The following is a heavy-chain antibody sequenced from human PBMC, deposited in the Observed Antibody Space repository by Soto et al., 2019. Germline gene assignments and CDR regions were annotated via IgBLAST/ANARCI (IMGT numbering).Heavy chain of an antibody. CDR3: ARDREVAPYYYNYYPMDV. J-gene: IGHJ6*02. V-gene: IGHV3-33*01. Sequence: QVQLVESGGGVVQPGRSLRLSCAASGFTFSTYGMFWVRQAPGKGLEWVAVIWFDGSNKYYADSVKGRFTISRDNSKNMLYLQMNSLTAEDTGVYYCARDREVAPYYYNYYPMDVWGQGTTVTVSS. D-gene: IGHD1-26*01. CDR2: IWFDGSNK. CDR1: GFTFSTYG.